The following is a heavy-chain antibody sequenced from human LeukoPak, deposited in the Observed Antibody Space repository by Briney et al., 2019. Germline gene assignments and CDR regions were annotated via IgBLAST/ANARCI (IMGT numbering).Heavy chain of an antibody. CDR2: INHSGST. V-gene: IGHV4-34*01. CDR3: ARDPLSSPFDI. D-gene: IGHD2-2*01. CDR1: GGSFSGYY. J-gene: IGHJ3*02. Sequence: SETLSLTCAVYGGSFSGYYWSWIRQPPGKGLEWIGEINHSGSTNYNPSLKSRVTISVDTSKNQFSLKLSSVTAADTAVYYCARDPLSSPFDIWGQGTMVTVSS.